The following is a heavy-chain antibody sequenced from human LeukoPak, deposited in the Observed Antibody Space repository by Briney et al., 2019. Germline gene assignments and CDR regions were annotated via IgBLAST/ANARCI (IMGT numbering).Heavy chain of an antibody. CDR3: ASRKLGNDY. CDR2: ISSSSSYI. D-gene: IGHD7-27*01. V-gene: IGHV3-21*04. Sequence: GGSLRLSCAASGFTFSSYSMNWVRQAPGKGLEWVSSISSSSSYIYYADSMKGRFTISRDNAKNSLYLQMNSLRAEDTAVYYCASRKLGNDYWGQGTLVTVSS. J-gene: IGHJ4*02. CDR1: GFTFSSYS.